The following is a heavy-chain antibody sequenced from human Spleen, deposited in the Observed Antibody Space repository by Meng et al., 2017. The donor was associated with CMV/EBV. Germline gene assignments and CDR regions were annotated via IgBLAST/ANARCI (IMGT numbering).Heavy chain of an antibody. V-gene: IGHV3-23*01. Sequence: GESLKISCAASGFTFSSYAMSWVRQAPGKGLEWVSAISGSGGSTYYADSVKGRFTISRDNAKNSLYLQLNSLRADDTAVYYCARNTLSYYGMDVWGQGTTVTVSS. D-gene: IGHD1/OR15-1a*01. CDR3: ARNTLSYYGMDV. CDR1: GFTFSSYA. CDR2: ISGSGGST. J-gene: IGHJ6*02.